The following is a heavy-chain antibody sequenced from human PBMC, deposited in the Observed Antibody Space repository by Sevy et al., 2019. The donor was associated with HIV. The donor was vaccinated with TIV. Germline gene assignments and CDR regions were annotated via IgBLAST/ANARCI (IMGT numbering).Heavy chain of an antibody. CDR2: ISGSGDGST. D-gene: IGHD3-22*01. CDR1: GFSFSNYA. J-gene: IGHJ3*01. CDR3: AKDLILVVGEALDV. V-gene: IGHV3-23*01. Sequence: GGSLRLSCAASGFSFSNYAMNWVRQAPGKGLEWVSAISGSGDGSTFYADSVKGRFTISRDNSKNKVDLHMTSLRAEDTAVYYCAKDLILVVGEALDVWGPGTMVTVSS.